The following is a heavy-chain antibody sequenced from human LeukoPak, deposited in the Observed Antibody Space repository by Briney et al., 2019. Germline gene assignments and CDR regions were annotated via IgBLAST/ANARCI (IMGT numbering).Heavy chain of an antibody. CDR3: ATFSSDRDSSGWYGNY. CDR1: GYTFTSYY. D-gene: IGHD6-19*01. Sequence: ASVKVSCKASGYTFTSYYMHWVRQAPGQGLEWMGIINPSGGSTSYAQKFQGRVTMTEDASTDTAYMELSSLRSEDTAVYYCATFSSDRDSSGWYGNYWGQGTLVTVSS. V-gene: IGHV1-46*01. CDR2: INPSGGST. J-gene: IGHJ4*02.